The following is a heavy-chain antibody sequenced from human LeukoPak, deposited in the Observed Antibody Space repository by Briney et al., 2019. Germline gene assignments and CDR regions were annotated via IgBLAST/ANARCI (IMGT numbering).Heavy chain of an antibody. CDR2: IKQDGSEK. V-gene: IGHV3-7*01. D-gene: IGHD2-8*02. CDR1: GFTFSSYW. J-gene: IGHJ6*03. Sequence: GGSLRLSCAASGFTFSSYWMSWVRQAPGKGLEWVANIKQDGSEKYYVDSVKGRFTISRDNADRSLYLQMTSLRVEDTAVYFCASRYCTGVNCFAASYMCMDVWGKGTTVTVSS. CDR3: ASRYCTGVNCFAASYMCMDV.